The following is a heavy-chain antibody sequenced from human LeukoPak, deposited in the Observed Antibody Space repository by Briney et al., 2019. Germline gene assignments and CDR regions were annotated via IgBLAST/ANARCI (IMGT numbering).Heavy chain of an antibody. V-gene: IGHV3-30-3*01. Sequence: GRSLRLSCAASGFTFSSYAMHWVRQAPGKGLEWVAVISYDGSNKYYADSVKGRFTISRDNSKNTLYLQMNSLRAEDTAVYYCAMTPRGVDYLDYWGQGTLVTVSS. CDR2: ISYDGSNK. CDR3: AMTPRGVDYLDY. CDR1: GFTFSSYA. D-gene: IGHD3-16*01. J-gene: IGHJ4*01.